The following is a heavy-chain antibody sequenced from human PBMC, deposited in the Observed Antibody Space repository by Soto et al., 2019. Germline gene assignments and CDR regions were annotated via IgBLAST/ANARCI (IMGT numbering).Heavy chain of an antibody. CDR1: GGSISSSNW. D-gene: IGHD6-13*01. V-gene: IGHV4-4*02. J-gene: IGHJ4*02. CDR2: IYHSGST. CDR3: ARAFRTPGYSSSLCFDY. Sequence: SETLSLTCAVSGGSISSSNWWSWVRQPPGKGLEWIGEIYHSGSTNYNPSLKSRVTISVDKSKNQFSLKLSSVTAADTAVYYCARAFRTPGYSSSLCFDYWGQGTLVTVSS.